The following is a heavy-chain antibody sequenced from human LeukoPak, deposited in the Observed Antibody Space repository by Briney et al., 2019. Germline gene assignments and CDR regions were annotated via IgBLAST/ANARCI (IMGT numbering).Heavy chain of an antibody. CDR3: ARLGGSHSPHGY. CDR2: ISYSGNT. CDR1: GGSISSYY. J-gene: IGHJ4*02. D-gene: IGHD3-10*01. V-gene: IGHV4-59*08. Sequence: SETLSLTCTVSGGSISSYYWSWVRQTPGKGLEWIGYISYSGNTNYNPSLKSRVTISLDTSKNQFSLNPTSVTAADTAVYYCARLGGSHSPHGYWGQGTLVTVSS.